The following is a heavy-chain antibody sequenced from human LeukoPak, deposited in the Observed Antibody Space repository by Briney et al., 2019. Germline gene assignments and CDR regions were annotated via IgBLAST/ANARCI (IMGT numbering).Heavy chain of an antibody. V-gene: IGHV3-64D*06. CDR1: GFTFSRYA. D-gene: IGHD3-10*01. J-gene: IGHJ4*02. CDR2: ISSNGGST. CDR3: VKDSSSGSYFDY. Sequence: QPGGSLRLSCSASGFTFSRYAMHWVRQAPGKGLEYVSAISSNGGSTYYADSAKGRFTISRDNSRNTLRLQMSSLRVEDTAVYYCVKDSSSGSYFDYWGQGTLVTVSS.